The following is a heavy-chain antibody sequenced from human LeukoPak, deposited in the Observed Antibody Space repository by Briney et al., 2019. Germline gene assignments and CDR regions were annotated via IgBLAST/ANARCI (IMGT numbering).Heavy chain of an antibody. CDR2: IYPGDSDS. CDR1: GYSFTNYW. CDR3: VRLSSSRWIFDY. D-gene: IGHD6-13*01. J-gene: IGHJ4*02. Sequence: GEALMISCNGSGYSFTNYWIGWVRPVPGTGLEWVAIIYPGDSDSRYSASFQGPVISADKSISTAYLQWGRLKASDNAMYYCVRLSSSRWIFDYWGQGTLVTVS. V-gene: IGHV5-51*01.